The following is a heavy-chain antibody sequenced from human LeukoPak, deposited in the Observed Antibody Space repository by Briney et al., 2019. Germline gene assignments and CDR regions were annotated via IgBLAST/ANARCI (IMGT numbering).Heavy chain of an antibody. V-gene: IGHV4-34*01. D-gene: IGHD1-1*01. J-gene: IGHJ4*02. CDR2: INHSGST. CDR3: ARRIPNTNCLDY. Sequence: SETLSLTCAVYGGSFSGYYWSWIRQPPGKGLEWIGEINHSGSTNYNPSLKSRVTISVDTSKNQFSLKLNSVTAADTAVYYCARRIPNTNCLDYWGQGTLVTVSS. CDR1: GGSFSGYY.